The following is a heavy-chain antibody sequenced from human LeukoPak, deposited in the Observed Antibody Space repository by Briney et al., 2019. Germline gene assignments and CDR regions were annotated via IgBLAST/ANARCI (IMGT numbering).Heavy chain of an antibody. CDR1: GFTFDDYG. V-gene: IGHV3-20*04. CDR3: AREYVTMVRGVMNYYYYYMDV. D-gene: IGHD3-10*01. J-gene: IGHJ6*03. CDR2: INWNGGST. Sequence: PGGSLRLSCAASGFTFDDYGMSWVRQAPGKGLEWVSGINWNGGSTGYADSVKGRFTISRDNAKNSLYLQMNSLRAEDTALYYCAREYVTMVRGVMNYYYYYMDVWGKGTTVTISS.